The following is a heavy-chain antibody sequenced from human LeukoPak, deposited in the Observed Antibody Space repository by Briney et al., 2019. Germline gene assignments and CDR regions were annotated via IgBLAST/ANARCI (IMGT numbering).Heavy chain of an antibody. CDR2: VHHFGNT. CDR3: AKSYSSVFYYYMDV. V-gene: IGHV4-59*04. CDR1: GGSISSYH. D-gene: IGHD6-19*01. Sequence: SETLSLTCTVSGGSISSYHWSWIRQPAGKGLEWIANVHHFGNTYYNPSLKSRVTISVDTSKSQFSLKLNSVSVADTAVYYCAKSYSSVFYYYMDVWGKGTTVTVSS. J-gene: IGHJ6*03.